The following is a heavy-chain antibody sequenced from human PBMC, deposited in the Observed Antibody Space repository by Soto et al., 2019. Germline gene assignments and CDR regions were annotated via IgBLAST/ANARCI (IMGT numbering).Heavy chain of an antibody. J-gene: IGHJ4*02. CDR2: IGPGSGAT. CDR3: GRGRSGQIVVFY. D-gene: IGHD1-26*01. V-gene: IGHV1-2*02. CDR1: GYTFTGHY. Sequence: ASVKVSCKASGYTFTGHYIHWVRQAPEQGPEWMGEIGPGSGATRYAQRFQGRVTMTRDMSITTVYMELNNLSPDDTAVYYCGRGRSGQIVVFYWGQGTPVTGSS.